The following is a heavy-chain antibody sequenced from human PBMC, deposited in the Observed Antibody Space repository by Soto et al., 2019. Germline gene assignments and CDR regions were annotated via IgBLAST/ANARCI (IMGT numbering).Heavy chain of an antibody. CDR1: GDTFKNCV. CDR2: IIPLFGTT. D-gene: IGHD3-10*01. J-gene: IGHJ6*02. CDR3: AAELGFGKLSVV. V-gene: IGHV1-69*01. Sequence: QVQVVQSGVEVRRPGSSVKVSCKASGDTFKNCVISWVRQAPGQGLEWMGGIIPLFGTTAFAQRFQGRLTITTDESTTTAYMELRRLRSEDTATYYCAAELGFGKLSVVWGQGNTVIVSS.